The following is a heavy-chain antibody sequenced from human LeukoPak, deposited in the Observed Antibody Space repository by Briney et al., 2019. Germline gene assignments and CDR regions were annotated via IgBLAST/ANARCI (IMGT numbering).Heavy chain of an antibody. J-gene: IGHJ6*02. CDR3: ARHIAVAGSGRYYYGMDV. Sequence: SVKVSCKASGGTFSSYAISWVRQAPGQGLEWMGRIIPILGIANHAQKFQGRVTITADKSTSTAYMELSSLRSEDTAVYYCARHIAVAGSGRYYYGMDVWGQGTTVTVSS. V-gene: IGHV1-69*04. CDR2: IIPILGIA. CDR1: GGTFSSYA. D-gene: IGHD6-19*01.